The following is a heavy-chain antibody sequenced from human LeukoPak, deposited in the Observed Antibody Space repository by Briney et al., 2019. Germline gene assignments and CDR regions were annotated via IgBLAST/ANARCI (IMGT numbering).Heavy chain of an antibody. CDR3: ARDVSGSEGDFDN. J-gene: IGHJ4*02. CDR1: GFTSRGYA. D-gene: IGHD6-25*01. Sequence: GGSLRLSCGATGFTSRGYALRWDRQAPGKGLEWVSTISGSGVDTYYADSVKGRFTISRDSSKNTLYLQMNSLRAEDTAVYYCARDVSGSEGDFDNWGQGTLVTVSS. CDR2: ISGSGVDT. V-gene: IGHV3-23*01.